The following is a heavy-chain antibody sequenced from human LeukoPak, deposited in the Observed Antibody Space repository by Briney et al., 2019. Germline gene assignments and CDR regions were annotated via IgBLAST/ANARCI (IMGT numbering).Heavy chain of an antibody. CDR1: GGSISSSPYY. Sequence: ETLSLTCTVSGGSISSSPYYWGWIRQPPGKGLEWVSGISGRGASKYYADSVKGRFTISRDNSKNTLYLQMNSLRAEDTAVYYCAKGVVVAPDVTPFDYWGQGTLVTVSS. CDR3: AKGVVVAPDVTPFDY. CDR2: ISGRGASK. D-gene: IGHD2-2*01. J-gene: IGHJ4*02. V-gene: IGHV3-23*01.